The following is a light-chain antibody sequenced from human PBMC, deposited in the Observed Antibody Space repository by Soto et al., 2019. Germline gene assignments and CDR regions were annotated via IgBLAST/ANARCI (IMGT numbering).Light chain of an antibody. CDR3: GTWDSSLSAGV. J-gene: IGLJ2*01. Sequence: QSVLTQPPSVSAAPGQKVTIFCSGRSPNIGHNYVSWYQQLPGTAPRLLIYDNNKRPSGIPDRFSGSKSGTSATLGITGLQTGDEADYYCGTWDSSLSAGVFGGGTKLTVL. CDR1: SPNIGHNY. CDR2: DNN. V-gene: IGLV1-51*01.